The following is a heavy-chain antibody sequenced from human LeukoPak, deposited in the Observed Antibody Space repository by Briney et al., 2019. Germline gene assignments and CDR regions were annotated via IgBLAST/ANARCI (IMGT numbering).Heavy chain of an antibody. D-gene: IGHD4-23*01. CDR1: GGTFSSYA. V-gene: IGHV1-69*05. CDR3: ASQPPMVVTPIDWYFDL. J-gene: IGHJ2*01. CDR2: IIPIFGTA. Sequence: SVKVSCKASGGTFSSYAISWVRQAPGQGLEWMGRIIPIFGTANYAQKFQGRFTITTDESTSTAYMELSSLRSEDTAVYYCASQPPMVVTPIDWYFDLWGRGTLVTVSS.